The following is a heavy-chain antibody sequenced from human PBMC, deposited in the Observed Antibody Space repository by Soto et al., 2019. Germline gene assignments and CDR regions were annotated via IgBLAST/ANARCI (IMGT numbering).Heavy chain of an antibody. CDR1: GFTFSSYA. CDR3: ARTTAVAGTPEFDY. J-gene: IGHJ4*02. V-gene: IGHV3-64D*06. Sequence: PGGSLRLSCSASGFTFSSYAMHWVRQAPGKGLEYVSSISTNGGSTHYADSVKGRFTISRDNSKNTQYLQMSSLRADDTAVYYGARTTAVAGTPEFDYWGQGTLVTVSS. CDR2: ISTNGGST. D-gene: IGHD6-19*01.